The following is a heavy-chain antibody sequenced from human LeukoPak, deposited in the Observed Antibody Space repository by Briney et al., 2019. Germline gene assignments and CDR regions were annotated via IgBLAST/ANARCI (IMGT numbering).Heavy chain of an antibody. V-gene: IGHV3-30-3*01. CDR3: AKDRRGYDILTRYYYYYGMDV. Sequence: GGSLRLSCAASGFTFSSYAMHWVRQAPGKGLEWVAVISYDGSNKYYADSVKGRFTISRDNSKNTLYLQMNSLRAEDTAVYYCAKDRRGYDILTRYYYYYGMDVWGQGTTVTVSS. D-gene: IGHD3-9*01. J-gene: IGHJ6*02. CDR1: GFTFSSYA. CDR2: ISYDGSNK.